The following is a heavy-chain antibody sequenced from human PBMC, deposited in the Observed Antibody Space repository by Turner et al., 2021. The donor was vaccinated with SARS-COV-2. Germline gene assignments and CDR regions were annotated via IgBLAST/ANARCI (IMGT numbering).Heavy chain of an antibody. J-gene: IGHJ5*01. CDR3: TRSGNSQTRDNWFGP. Sequence: QLQRHESGPGLVRTSDTLSLSCAVSNGPITNSRKSCAWGRQSPGRGLEWIGSIHHLGSTSYSPPFKSRVSMSVDLSRSKFSLTLSGLSAGDTAVYFCTRSGNSQTRDNWFGPWGQGIRVTVSS. CDR1: NGPITNSRKS. D-gene: IGHD1-1*01. V-gene: IGHV4-39*01. CDR2: IHHLGST.